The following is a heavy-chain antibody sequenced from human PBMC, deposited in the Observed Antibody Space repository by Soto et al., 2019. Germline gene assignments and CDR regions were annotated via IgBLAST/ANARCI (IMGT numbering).Heavy chain of an antibody. Sequence: EVQLVESGGGLVQPGGSLRLSCAASGFTLSDYWMTWVRQAPGKGLEWVANIKQDGSEKYNVDSVKGRFTMSRDNAKNSLYLQMNSLRAEDTAVYYCARHGDYVSMDVWAKGPRSPSP. J-gene: IGHJ6*03. D-gene: IGHD4-17*01. CDR2: IKQDGSEK. CDR3: ARHGDYVSMDV. V-gene: IGHV3-7*01. CDR1: GFTLSDYW.